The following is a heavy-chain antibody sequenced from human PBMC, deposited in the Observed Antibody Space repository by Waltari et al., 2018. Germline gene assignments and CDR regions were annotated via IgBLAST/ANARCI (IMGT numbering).Heavy chain of an antibody. J-gene: IGHJ5*02. V-gene: IGHV7-4-1*02. Sequence: QVQLVQSGSELKKPGASVKVSCKASGYTFTNSAINWLRQAPGQGLELMGWTNTNTGNPTYVQGFTGRFVFSLDTSVSTAYLQINSLKADDTAVYYCAREVVPAATIVVNWFDPWGQGTLVTVSS. CDR3: AREVVPAATIVVNWFDP. CDR1: GYTFTNSA. CDR2: TNTNTGNP. D-gene: IGHD2-2*01.